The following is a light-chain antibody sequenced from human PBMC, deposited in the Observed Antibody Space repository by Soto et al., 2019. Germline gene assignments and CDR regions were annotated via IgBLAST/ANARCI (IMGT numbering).Light chain of an antibody. Sequence: QSALTQPASVSGSPGQSITISCTGTSSDVGGYNYVSWYQQHPGKAPKFIIYEVSNRPSGVSNRFSGSKSGNTASLTISGLQAEDEADYYCSSYTSNTGGVVFGGGTKLTVL. CDR3: SSYTSNTGGVV. V-gene: IGLV2-14*01. CDR1: SSDVGGYNY. CDR2: EVS. J-gene: IGLJ2*01.